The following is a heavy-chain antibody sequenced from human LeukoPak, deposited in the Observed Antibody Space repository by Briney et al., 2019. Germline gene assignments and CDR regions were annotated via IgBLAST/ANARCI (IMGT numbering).Heavy chain of an antibody. J-gene: IGHJ4*02. Sequence: LETLSLTCTVSGGSISSYYWSWIRQPPGKGLEWIGYIYYSGSTNYNPSLKSRVTISVDTSKNQFSLKLSSVTAADTAVYYCARVGVAVAAYFDYWGQGTLVTVSS. CDR1: GGSISSYY. V-gene: IGHV4-59*01. D-gene: IGHD6-19*01. CDR3: ARVGVAVAAYFDY. CDR2: IYYSGST.